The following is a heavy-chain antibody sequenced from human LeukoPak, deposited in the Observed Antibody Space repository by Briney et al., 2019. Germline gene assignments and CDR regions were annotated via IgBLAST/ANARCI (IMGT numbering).Heavy chain of an antibody. J-gene: IGHJ4*02. CDR1: GFTFSSYA. D-gene: IGHD5-12*01. CDR2: ISGSGGST. Sequence: GGSLRLSCAASGFTFSSYAMSWVRQAPGKGLEWVSAISGSGGSTYYADSVKGRFTISRDNSKYTLYLQMNSLRAEDTAVYYCAQMSSGYDVFDYWGQGTLVTVSS. CDR3: AQMSSGYDVFDY. V-gene: IGHV3-23*01.